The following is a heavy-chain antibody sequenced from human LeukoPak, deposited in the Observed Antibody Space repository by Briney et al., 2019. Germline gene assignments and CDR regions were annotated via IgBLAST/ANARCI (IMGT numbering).Heavy chain of an antibody. CDR2: IIPIFGTA. D-gene: IGHD3-3*01. CDR3: ARATRTIFGVVQLFDP. V-gene: IGHV1-69*13. CDR1: GGTFSSYA. Sequence: ASVKVSCKASGGTFSSYAISWVRQAPGQGLEWIGGIIPIFGTANYAQKFQGRVTITADESTSTAYMELSSLRSEDTAVYYCARATRTIFGVVQLFDPWGQGTLVTVSS. J-gene: IGHJ5*02.